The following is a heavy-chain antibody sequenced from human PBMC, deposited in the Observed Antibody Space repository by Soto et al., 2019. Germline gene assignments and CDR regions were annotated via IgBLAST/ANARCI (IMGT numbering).Heavy chain of an antibody. CDR1: GFTFNTHW. V-gene: IGHV3-7*01. CDR2: TKPDGSEK. Sequence: PGGSLRLSCAASGFTFNTHWMSWVLLPPGKGLEWVAHTKPDGSEKYYVDSARGRFTIPRDNPRNSLYLQMHSLRAGDTALYYCVAWGNSTSNPWGQGTLVTVS. CDR3: VAWGNSTSNP. J-gene: IGHJ5*02. D-gene: IGHD2-21*01.